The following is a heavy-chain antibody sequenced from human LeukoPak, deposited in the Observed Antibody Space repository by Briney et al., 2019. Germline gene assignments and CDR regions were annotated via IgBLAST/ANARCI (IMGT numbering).Heavy chain of an antibody. Sequence: GGSLRLSCAASGFTFSSYWMHWVRQAPGKGLVWVSRINRDGSSTSYADSVKGRFTMSRDNSKNTVYLQMNSLRVDDTAVYYCARRDIVVVVSASDYWGQGTLVTVSS. CDR1: GFTFSSYW. V-gene: IGHV3-74*01. J-gene: IGHJ4*02. CDR2: INRDGSST. D-gene: IGHD2-15*01. CDR3: ARRDIVVVVSASDY.